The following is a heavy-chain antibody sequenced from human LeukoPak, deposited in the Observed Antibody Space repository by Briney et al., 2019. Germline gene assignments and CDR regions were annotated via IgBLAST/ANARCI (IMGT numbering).Heavy chain of an antibody. CDR3: ARGDTQSKYRQFDS. D-gene: IGHD3-16*02. V-gene: IGHV3-7*04. Sequence: GGSLRLSCAASGFTFDTYWMSWVRQAPGKGLEWVANIRQDGSEKDYVDSVKGRFTISRDNAKNSLYLQMNSLRAEDTGVYYCARGDTQSKYRQFDSWGQGSLVVVSS. CDR1: GFTFDTYW. J-gene: IGHJ4*02. CDR2: IRQDGSEK.